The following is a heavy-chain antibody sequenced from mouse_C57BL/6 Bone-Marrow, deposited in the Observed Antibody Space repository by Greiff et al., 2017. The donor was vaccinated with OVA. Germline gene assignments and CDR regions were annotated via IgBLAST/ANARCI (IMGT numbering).Heavy chain of an antibody. CDR1: GYTFTSYG. CDR3: GRKDYYGSSYDFDY. V-gene: IGHV1-81*01. Sequence: QVHVKQSGAELARPGASVKLSCKASGYTFTSYGISWVKQRTGQGLEWIGEIYPRSGNTYYNEKFKGKATLTADKSSSTAYLALRSLTSEDSAVYFCGRKDYYGSSYDFDYWGQGTTLTVSS. CDR2: IYPRSGNT. J-gene: IGHJ2*01. D-gene: IGHD1-1*01.